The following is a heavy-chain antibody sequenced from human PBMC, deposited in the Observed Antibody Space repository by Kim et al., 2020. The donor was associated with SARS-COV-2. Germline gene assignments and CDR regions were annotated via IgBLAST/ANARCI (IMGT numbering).Heavy chain of an antibody. J-gene: IGHJ5*02. D-gene: IGHD6-13*01. CDR3: ARHLLYSSSWYAARFDP. CDR2: TYYRSKWYN. CDR1: GDSVSSNSAA. V-gene: IGHV6-1*01. Sequence: SQTLSLTCAISGDSVSSNSAAWNWIRQSPSRGLEWLGRTYYRSKWYNDYAVSVKSRITINPDTSKNQFSLQLNSVTPEDTAVYYCARHLLYSSSWYAARFDPGGQGTLVTVSS.